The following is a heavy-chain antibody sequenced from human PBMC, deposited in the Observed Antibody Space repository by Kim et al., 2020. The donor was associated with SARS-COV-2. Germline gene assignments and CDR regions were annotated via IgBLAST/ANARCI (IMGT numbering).Heavy chain of an antibody. Sequence: SVKVSCKASGGTFSSYAISWVRQAPGQGLEWMGGIIPIFGTANYAQKFQGRVTITADESTSTAYMELSSLRSEDTAVYYCASSITIFGVASCYFDYWGQGTLVTVSS. V-gene: IGHV1-69*13. CDR3: ASSITIFGVASCYFDY. J-gene: IGHJ4*02. D-gene: IGHD3-3*01. CDR2: IIPIFGTA. CDR1: GGTFSSYA.